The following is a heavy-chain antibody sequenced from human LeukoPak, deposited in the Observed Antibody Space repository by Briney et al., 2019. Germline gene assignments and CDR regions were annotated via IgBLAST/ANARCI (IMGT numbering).Heavy chain of an antibody. V-gene: IGHV4-59*01. Sequence: SSKTLSLTCAVSGGSISSYYWGWIRQPPGKGLEWSGFIYYTGSANYNPSLTSRVTISVDTSKNQFSLKLNSVTAADTAVYYCARGHSYSYGQYSDCWGQGTLVTVSS. CDR1: GGSISSYY. J-gene: IGHJ4*02. CDR2: IYYTGSA. D-gene: IGHD5-18*01. CDR3: ARGHSYSYGQYSDC.